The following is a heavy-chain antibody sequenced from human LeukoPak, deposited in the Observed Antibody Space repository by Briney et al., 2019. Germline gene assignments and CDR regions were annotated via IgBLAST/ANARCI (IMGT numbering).Heavy chain of an antibody. Sequence: GGSLRLSCAASGFTFSSYSMNWVRQAPGKGLEWVSYISSSSSTIYYADSVKGRFTISRDNAKNSLYLQMYSLRAEDTAVYYCARERDRFLEWLKAYYYYYMDVWGKGTTVTVSS. V-gene: IGHV3-48*01. CDR2: ISSSSSTI. CDR1: GFTFSSYS. J-gene: IGHJ6*03. D-gene: IGHD3-3*01. CDR3: ARERDRFLEWLKAYYYYYMDV.